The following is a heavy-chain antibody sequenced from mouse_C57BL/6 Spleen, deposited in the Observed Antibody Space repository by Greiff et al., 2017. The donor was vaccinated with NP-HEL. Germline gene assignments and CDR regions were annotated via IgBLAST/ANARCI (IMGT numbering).Heavy chain of an antibody. CDR1: GYTFTSYW. V-gene: IGHV1-7*01. D-gene: IGHD1-1*01. CDR2: INPSSGYT. CDR3: ARRSITTVVATPAFDV. Sequence: VQLQQSGAELAKPGASVKLSCKASGYTFTSYWMHWVKQRPGQGLEWIGYINPSSGYTKYNQKFKDKATLTADKSSSTAYMQLCSLTYEDSAVYYCARRSITTVVATPAFDVWGTGTTVTVSS. J-gene: IGHJ1*03.